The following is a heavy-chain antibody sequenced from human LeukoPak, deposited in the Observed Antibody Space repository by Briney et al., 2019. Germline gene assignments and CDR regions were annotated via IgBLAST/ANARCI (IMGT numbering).Heavy chain of an antibody. V-gene: IGHV1-69*13. D-gene: IGHD1-14*01. CDR2: IIPIFGTA. Sequence: ASVTVSCKASGGTFSSYAISWVRQAPGQGLEWMGGIIPIFGTANYAQKFQGRVTITADESTSTAYMELSSLRSEDTAVYYCARVNPSPRPPTGWFDPWGQGTLVTVSS. J-gene: IGHJ5*02. CDR1: GGTFSSYA. CDR3: ARVNPSPRPPTGWFDP.